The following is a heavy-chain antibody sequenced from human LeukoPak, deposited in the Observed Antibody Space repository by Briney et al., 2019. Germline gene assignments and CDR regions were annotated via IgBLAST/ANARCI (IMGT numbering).Heavy chain of an antibody. CDR3: AKDLYRYYYMDV. Sequence: PGGSLRLSCAASGFTSSDYYMSWIRQAPGKGLEWVSYISSSGSTIYYADSVKGRFTISRDNAKNSLYLQMNSLRVEDTAVYYCAKDLYRYYYMDVWGKGTTVTVSS. D-gene: IGHD2-8*01. CDR1: GFTSSDYY. J-gene: IGHJ6*03. V-gene: IGHV3-11*01. CDR2: ISSSGSTI.